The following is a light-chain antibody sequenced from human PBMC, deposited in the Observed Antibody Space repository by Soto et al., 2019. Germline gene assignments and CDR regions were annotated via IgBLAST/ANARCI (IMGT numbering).Light chain of an antibody. Sequence: DIQMTQSPSSLSAAVGDRVTITCRAARDVSRWLAWYQHRPGEAPKLLIYLASTLQSGVPSRFSGSGSGTEFNLTISGLQTEDFATYYCQQAKSFPRSFGQGTKVEIK. CDR2: LAS. CDR3: QQAKSFPRS. V-gene: IGKV1-12*01. J-gene: IGKJ1*01. CDR1: RDVSRW.